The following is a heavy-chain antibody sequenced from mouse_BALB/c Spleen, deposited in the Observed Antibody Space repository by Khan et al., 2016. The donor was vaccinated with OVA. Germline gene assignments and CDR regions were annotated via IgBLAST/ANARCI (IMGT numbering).Heavy chain of an antibody. CDR2: IWAGGST. J-gene: IGHJ2*01. Sequence: QMQLEESGPGLVTPSQSLSITCTVSGFSLTTYGVHWVRQSPGNGLEWLGIIWAGGSTNYNSALMYRLTISKDNSKSQVFLNMNSLQADDTAMYXCAGAWVISADGFDYWGQGTPVTVSS. CDR1: GFSLTTYG. D-gene: IGHD2-13*01. CDR3: AGAWVISADGFDY. V-gene: IGHV2-9*02.